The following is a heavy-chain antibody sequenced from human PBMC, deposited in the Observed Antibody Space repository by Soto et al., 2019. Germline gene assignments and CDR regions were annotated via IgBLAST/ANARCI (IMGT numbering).Heavy chain of an antibody. V-gene: IGHV1-69*13. CDR1: GGTFSSYA. Sequence: SVKVSCKASGGTFSSYAISWVRQAPGQGLEWMGGIIPIFGTANYAQKFQGRVTITADESTSTAYMELSSLRSEDTAVYYCARSIAVAGKLDYWGQGTLVTVSS. CDR2: IIPIFGTA. D-gene: IGHD6-19*01. J-gene: IGHJ4*02. CDR3: ARSIAVAGKLDY.